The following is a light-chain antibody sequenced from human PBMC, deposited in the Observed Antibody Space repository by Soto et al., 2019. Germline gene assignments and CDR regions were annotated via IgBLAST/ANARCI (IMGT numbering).Light chain of an antibody. CDR1: TSDLGRYKF. CDR3: SSYTTSNTYV. J-gene: IGLJ1*01. Sequence: QSALTQPASVSGSPGQSITLSCTGTTSDLGRYKFVSWYQQYPGKAPRLMMYEVSNRPSGVSNRFSGSKSGNTASLTISGLQPEDEADYYCSSYTTSNTYVFGTGTKVTVL. V-gene: IGLV2-14*01. CDR2: EVS.